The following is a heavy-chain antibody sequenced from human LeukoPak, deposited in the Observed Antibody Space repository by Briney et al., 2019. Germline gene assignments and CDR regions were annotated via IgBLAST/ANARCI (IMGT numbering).Heavy chain of an antibody. CDR2: ISYDGTIR. V-gene: IGHV3-30*18. J-gene: IGHJ5*02. CDR1: GFTFSSYG. CDR3: AKGGCSSTTCYLANP. Sequence: GGSLRLSCAASGFTFSSYGMHWVRQAPGKGLEWVAVISYDGTIRNYADSVKGRFTISRDNSKNTLYLQMSSLTAEDTALYYCAKGGCSSTTCYLANPWGQGTLVTVSS. D-gene: IGHD2-2*01.